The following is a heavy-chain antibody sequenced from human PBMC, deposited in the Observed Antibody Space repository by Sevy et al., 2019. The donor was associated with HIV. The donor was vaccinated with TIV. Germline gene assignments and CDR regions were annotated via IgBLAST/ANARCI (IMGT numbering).Heavy chain of an antibody. J-gene: IGHJ6*02. D-gene: IGHD2-8*02. CDR2: SYRSGRS. CDR3: ARDGIRRDYWHGLDV. Sequence: SETLSLTCTVSGDSINNGNHWWSWVRQPAGKGLEWIGRSYRSGRSIMYNPSLERRVTISVDTSKNQFSLKVTSVIAADTAIYYCARDGIRRDYWHGLDVWGQGTTVTVSS. V-gene: IGHV4-61*02. CDR1: GDSINNGNHW.